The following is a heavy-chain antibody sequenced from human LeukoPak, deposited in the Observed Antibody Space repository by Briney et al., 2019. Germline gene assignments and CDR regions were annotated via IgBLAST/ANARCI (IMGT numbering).Heavy chain of an antibody. V-gene: IGHV3-23*01. CDR2: ISGSGGST. Sequence: GGSLRLSCAASGFTFSSYAMSWVRQAPGKGLEWVSAISGSGGSTYYADSVKGRFTISRDNSKNTLYLQMNSLRAEDTAVYYCAKVFMAWKYQLDNWFDPWGQGTLVTVSS. J-gene: IGHJ5*02. D-gene: IGHD2-2*01. CDR3: AKVFMAWKYQLDNWFDP. CDR1: GFTFSSYA.